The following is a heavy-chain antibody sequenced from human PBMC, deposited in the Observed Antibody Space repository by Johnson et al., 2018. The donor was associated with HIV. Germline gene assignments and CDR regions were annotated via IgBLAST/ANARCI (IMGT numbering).Heavy chain of an antibody. V-gene: IGHV3-11*04. CDR3: ARDSTPWGGDYVGYAFDI. D-gene: IGHD4-17*01. Sequence: QMQLVESGGGLVKPGGSLRLSCAASGFTFSDYYMNWIRQAPGKGLEWVSYISSSGITIYYADSVKGRFTISRDNAKNSLSLLMNSLRPEDTAVYYCARDSTPWGGDYVGYAFDIWGQGTMVTVSS. J-gene: IGHJ3*02. CDR2: ISSSGITI. CDR1: GFTFSDYY.